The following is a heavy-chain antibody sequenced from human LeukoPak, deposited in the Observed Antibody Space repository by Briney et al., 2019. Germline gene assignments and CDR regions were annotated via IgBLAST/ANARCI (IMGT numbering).Heavy chain of an antibody. Sequence: PGGSLRLSCAASGFTFSSYWMSWVRPARGKGRAGVANIKQDGSERDNVYAVKGRLTIHSDNAQNSLYVQANSLRAEDTAVYYCARGRVPFDYWGQGTLVTVSS. CDR3: ARGRVPFDY. J-gene: IGHJ4*02. CDR1: GFTFSSYW. V-gene: IGHV3-7*01. CDR2: IKQDGSER. D-gene: IGHD1-1*01.